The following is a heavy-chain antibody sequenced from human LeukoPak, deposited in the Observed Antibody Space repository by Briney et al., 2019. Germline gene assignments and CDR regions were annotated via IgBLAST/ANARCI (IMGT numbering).Heavy chain of an antibody. CDR1: GGTFSSYA. V-gene: IGHV1-69*13. Sequence: SVKVSCKASGGTFSSYAISWVRQAPGQGLEWMGGIIPIFGTANYAQKFQGRVTITADESTSTAYMELSSLRSEDTAVYYCARDEDSGTRIYCSGGSCQYYYYYYGMDVWGQGTTVTVSS. J-gene: IGHJ6*02. D-gene: IGHD2-15*01. CDR2: IIPIFGTA. CDR3: ARDEDSGTRIYCSGGSCQYYYYYYGMDV.